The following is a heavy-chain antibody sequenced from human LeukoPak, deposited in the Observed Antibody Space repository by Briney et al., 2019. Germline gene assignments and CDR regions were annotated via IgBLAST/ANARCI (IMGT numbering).Heavy chain of an antibody. Sequence: PSETLSLTCTVSGVSISKYYWSWVRQPPGKGLEWIGYIYYSGSTNYNPSLKSRVTISVDTSKNQFSLTLSSVSASDTAVYYCASLSVTHFDYWGQGTLVTVSS. D-gene: IGHD4-17*01. J-gene: IGHJ4*02. CDR3: ASLSVTHFDY. CDR2: IYYSGST. CDR1: GVSISKYY. V-gene: IGHV4-59*08.